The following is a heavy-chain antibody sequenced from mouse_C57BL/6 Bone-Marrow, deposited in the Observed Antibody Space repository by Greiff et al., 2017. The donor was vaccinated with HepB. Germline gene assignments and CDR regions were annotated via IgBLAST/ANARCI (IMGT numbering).Heavy chain of an antibody. Sequence: VQLQQSGPVLVKPGASVKMSCKASGYTFTDYYMNWVKQSHGKSLEWIGVINPYNGGTSYNQKFKGKATLTVDKSSSTAYMELNSLTSEDSAVYYCARLGVDYYYDVLGVWYFDVWGTGTTVTVSS. CDR3: ARLGVDYYYDVLGVWYFDV. V-gene: IGHV1-19*01. CDR2: INPYNGGT. CDR1: GYTFTDYY. J-gene: IGHJ1*03. D-gene: IGHD2-4*01.